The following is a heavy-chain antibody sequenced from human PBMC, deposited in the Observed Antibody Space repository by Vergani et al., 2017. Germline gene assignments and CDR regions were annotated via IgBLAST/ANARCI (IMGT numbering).Heavy chain of an antibody. Sequence: QVQLQESGPGLVKPPGTLSLTCAVSGGSISGTNWWSWVRQSPGKGLEWIGENYHSGSTIYNPSLKSRVTISVDKSKNQFSLKLSSVTGADATVYYCASNGFYCRADCGRGTLVTVSA. D-gene: IGHD2-8*01. CDR1: GGSISGTNW. J-gene: IGHJ1*01. CDR3: ASNGFYCRAD. V-gene: IGHV4-4*03. CDR2: NYHSGST.